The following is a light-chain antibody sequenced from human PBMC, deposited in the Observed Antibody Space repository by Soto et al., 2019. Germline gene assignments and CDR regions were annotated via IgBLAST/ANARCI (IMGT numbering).Light chain of an antibody. Sequence: DIQMTQSPSSLSASVGDRVTITCRASQSISSYLNWYHQKPGKAPKLLLYAASSLQSGVPSRFSGNGSGTDFTLTISSLQPEDFETYYCQQSYSTPPTFGQGTRLEIK. CDR2: AAS. CDR3: QQSYSTPPT. CDR1: QSISSY. V-gene: IGKV1-39*01. J-gene: IGKJ5*01.